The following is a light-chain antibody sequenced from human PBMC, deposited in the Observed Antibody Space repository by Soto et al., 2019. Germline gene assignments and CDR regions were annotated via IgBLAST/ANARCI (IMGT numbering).Light chain of an antibody. Sequence: QSVLTQSPSASGSPGQSVTISCTGTSSDVGNYKYVSWYQQHPGKAPKLMIYEVSKRPSGVPDRFSGSKSGNTPSLTVSGLQVEDEADYYCSSYAGSNLWVFGGGTKLTVL. CDR3: SSYAGSNLWV. CDR1: SSDVGNYKY. J-gene: IGLJ3*02. CDR2: EVS. V-gene: IGLV2-8*01.